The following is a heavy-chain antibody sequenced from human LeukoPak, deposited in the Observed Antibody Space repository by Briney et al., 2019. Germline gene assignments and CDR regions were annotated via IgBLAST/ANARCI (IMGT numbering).Heavy chain of an antibody. J-gene: IGHJ4*02. CDR2: INHSGIT. D-gene: IGHD2-15*01. V-gene: IGHV4-34*01. Sequence: SETLSLTCAVYGESFSGYYWSWIRQSPGKGLEWIWEINHSGITNYNPSLKSRVTILVDTSKNQFSLKLSSVTAADTAVYYCARGPRPRQRYCSGGSCYSDRWGFDYWGQGTLVTVSS. CDR3: ARGPRPRQRYCSGGSCYSDRWGFDY. CDR1: GESFSGYY.